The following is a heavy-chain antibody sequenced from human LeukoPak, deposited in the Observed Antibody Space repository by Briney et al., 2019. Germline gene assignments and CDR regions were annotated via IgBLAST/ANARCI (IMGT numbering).Heavy chain of an antibody. V-gene: IGHV4-30-4*01. D-gene: IGHD3-9*01. CDR2: IYYSGST. CDR3: ARLGYDILTGYFLPFDI. Sequence: SETLSLTCTVSGGSISSGDYYWSWIRQPPGKGLEWIGYIYYSGSTYYNPSLKSRVTISVDTSKNQFSLKLSSVTAADTAVYYCARLGYDILTGYFLPFDIWGQGTMVTVSS. J-gene: IGHJ3*02. CDR1: GGSISSGDYY.